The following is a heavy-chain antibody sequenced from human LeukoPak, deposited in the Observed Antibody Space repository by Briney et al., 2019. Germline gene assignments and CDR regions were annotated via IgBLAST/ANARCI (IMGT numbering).Heavy chain of an antibody. J-gene: IGHJ6*02. D-gene: IGHD1/OR15-1a*01. CDR2: ISSSGSTI. CDR1: GFTLSSYG. Sequence: GGSLRLSCAASGFTLSSYGMHWVRQAPGKGLEWVSYISSSGSTIYYADSVKGRFTISRDNAKNSLYLQMNSLRAEDTAVYYCAREMERTKIRPYGMDVWGQGTTVTVSS. CDR3: AREMERTKIRPYGMDV. V-gene: IGHV3-48*04.